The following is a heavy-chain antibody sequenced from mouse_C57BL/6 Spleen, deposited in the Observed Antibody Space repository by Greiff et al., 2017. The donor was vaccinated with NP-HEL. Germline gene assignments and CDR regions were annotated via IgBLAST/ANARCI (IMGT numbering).Heavy chain of an antibody. V-gene: IGHV2-4*01. D-gene: IGHD2-4*01. CDR2: IWSGGST. CDR3: ARYDYDRAFAY. CDR1: GFSLTSYG. Sequence: QVQLQQSGPGLVQPSQSLSITCTVSGFSLTSYGVHWVRQPPGKGLEWLGVIWSGGSTDYNAAFISRLSISKDNSENQVFIKMNSLQADDTAIYYCARYDYDRAFAYWGQGTLVTVSA. J-gene: IGHJ3*01.